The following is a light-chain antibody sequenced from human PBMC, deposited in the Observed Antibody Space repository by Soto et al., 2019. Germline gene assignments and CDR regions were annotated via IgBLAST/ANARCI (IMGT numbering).Light chain of an antibody. J-gene: IGKJ4*01. CDR2: GAS. CDR3: QQYGSSPPALT. CDR1: QSVSSSY. V-gene: IGKV3-20*01. Sequence: EIVLPQSPGTLSLSPGERATLSCRASQSVSSSYLAWYQQKPGQAPRLLIYGASSRATGIPDRFSGSGSGTDFSLTISRLAPEDFAVYHGQQYGSSPPALTFGVGTTVEIK.